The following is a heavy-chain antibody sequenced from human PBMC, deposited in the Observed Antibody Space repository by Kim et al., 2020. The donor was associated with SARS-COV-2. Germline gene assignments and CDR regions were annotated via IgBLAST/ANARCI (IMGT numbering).Heavy chain of an antibody. J-gene: IGHJ3*02. Sequence: SETLSLTCTVSGGSISSGGYYWSWIRQHPGKGLEWIGYIYYSGSTYYNPSLKSRVTISVDTSKNQFSLKLSSVTAAGTAVYYCARVEGITIFGVVIIGAFDIWGQGTMVTVSS. CDR2: IYYSGST. D-gene: IGHD3-3*01. CDR1: GGSISSGGYY. CDR3: ARVEGITIFGVVIIGAFDI. V-gene: IGHV4-31*03.